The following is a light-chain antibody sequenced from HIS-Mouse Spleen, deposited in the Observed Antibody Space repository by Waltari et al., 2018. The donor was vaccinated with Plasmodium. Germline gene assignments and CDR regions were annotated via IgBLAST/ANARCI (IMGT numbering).Light chain of an antibody. Sequence: SYELTQPPSLSVSPAQTARIPCSGDALPKKYAYWYQQKSGQAPVLVIYEDSKRPSGIPERFSGSSSGTMATLTISGAQVEDEADYYCYSTDSSGNHRVFGGGTKLTVL. J-gene: IGLJ3*02. V-gene: IGLV3-10*01. CDR2: EDS. CDR1: ALPKKY. CDR3: YSTDSSGNHRV.